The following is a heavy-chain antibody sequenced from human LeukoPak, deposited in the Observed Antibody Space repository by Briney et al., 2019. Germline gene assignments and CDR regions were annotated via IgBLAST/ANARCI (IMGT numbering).Heavy chain of an antibody. CDR2: ISYDGSNK. V-gene: IGHV3-30*18. CDR3: AKDLSEGATDY. Sequence: GGPRGLSCAASGFTFSSFGLHWFRQAPGKGLEWVAVISYDGSNKYYADSVKGRFTISRDNSKNTLYLQMNSLRAEDTAVYYCAKDLSEGATDYWGQGTLVTVSS. D-gene: IGHD1-26*01. J-gene: IGHJ4*02. CDR1: GFTFSSFG.